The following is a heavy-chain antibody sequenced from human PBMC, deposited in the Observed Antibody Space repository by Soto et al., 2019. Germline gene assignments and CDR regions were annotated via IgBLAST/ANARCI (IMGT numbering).Heavy chain of an antibody. CDR1: GGSISSSNW. Sequence: SETLSLTCAVSGGSISSSNWWSWVRQPPGKGLEWIGEIYHSGSTNYNPSLKSRVTISVDKSKNQFSLKLSSVTAADTAVYYCARRKVAAAGNPTDYWGQGTLVTVSS. J-gene: IGHJ4*02. CDR3: ARRKVAAAGNPTDY. D-gene: IGHD6-13*01. V-gene: IGHV4-4*02. CDR2: IYHSGST.